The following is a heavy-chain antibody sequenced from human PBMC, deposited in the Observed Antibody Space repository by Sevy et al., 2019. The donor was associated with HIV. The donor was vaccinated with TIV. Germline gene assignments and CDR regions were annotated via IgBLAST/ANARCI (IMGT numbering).Heavy chain of an antibody. J-gene: IGHJ4*02. CDR1: GFTFSSYA. D-gene: IGHD6-13*01. V-gene: IGHV3-23*01. CDR3: AKDSPRIAAAGTPLDY. CDR2: ISGSGGST. Sequence: GGCLRLSCAASGFTFSSYAMSWVRQAPGKGLEWVSAISGSGGSTYYADSVKGRFTISRDNSKNTLYLQMNSLRAEDTAVYYCAKDSPRIAAAGTPLDYWGQGTLVTVSS.